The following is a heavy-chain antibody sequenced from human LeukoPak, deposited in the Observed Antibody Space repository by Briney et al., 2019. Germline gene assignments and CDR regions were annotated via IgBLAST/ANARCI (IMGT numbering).Heavy chain of an antibody. V-gene: IGHV4-59*01. J-gene: IGHJ4*02. CDR1: GGSISSYY. Sequence: SETLSLTCTVSGGSISSYYWSWIRQPPGKGLEWIGYIYYSGSTNYNPSLKSRVTISVDTSKNQFSLKLSSVTAADTAVYYCARGSGYSYGQRKYFDYWGQGTLVTVSS. CDR2: IYYSGST. CDR3: ARGSGYSYGQRKYFDY. D-gene: IGHD5-18*01.